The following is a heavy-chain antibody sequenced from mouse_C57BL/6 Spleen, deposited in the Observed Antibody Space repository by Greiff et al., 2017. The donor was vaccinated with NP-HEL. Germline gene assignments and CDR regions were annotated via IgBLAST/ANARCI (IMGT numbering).Heavy chain of an antibody. CDR1: GFSLTSYG. D-gene: IGHD1-1*01. CDR2: IWSGGST. Sequence: VQLQESGPGLVQPSQSLSITCTVSGFSLTSYGVHWVRQSPGKGLEWLGVIWSGGSTDYNAAFISRLSISKDNSKCQVFFKMNSLQADDTAIYYCASSIYYYGSSWGYYAMDYWGQGTSVTVSS. V-gene: IGHV2-2*01. J-gene: IGHJ4*01. CDR3: ASSIYYYGSSWGYYAMDY.